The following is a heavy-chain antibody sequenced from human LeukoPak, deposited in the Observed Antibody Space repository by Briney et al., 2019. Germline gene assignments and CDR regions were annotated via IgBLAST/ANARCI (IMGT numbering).Heavy chain of an antibody. Sequence: SETLSLTCTVSGGSISSYYLSWIRQPPGKGLEWIGYIYYSGSTNYNPSLKSRVTISVDTSKDQFSLKLSSVTAADTAVYYGARGGYSYEPFCFWGHGTLVTVSS. CDR3: ARGGYSYEPFCF. CDR2: IYYSGST. CDR1: GGSISSYY. J-gene: IGHJ4*01. D-gene: IGHD5-18*01. V-gene: IGHV4-59*01.